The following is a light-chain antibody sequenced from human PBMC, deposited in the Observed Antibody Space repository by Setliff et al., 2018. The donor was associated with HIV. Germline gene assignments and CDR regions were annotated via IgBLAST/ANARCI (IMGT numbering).Light chain of an antibody. CDR2: DVT. V-gene: IGLV2-14*03. CDR1: SSDVGGYDY. J-gene: IGLJ2*01. CDR3: SSYGSGDTLL. Sequence: QSALTQPASVSGSPGQSITISCTGSSSDVGGYDYVSWYQQHPDKAPKLMIFDVTSRPSGVSNRFSGSKSGNTASLTISGLQAEDEAHYYCSSYGSGDTLLFGAGTKVT.